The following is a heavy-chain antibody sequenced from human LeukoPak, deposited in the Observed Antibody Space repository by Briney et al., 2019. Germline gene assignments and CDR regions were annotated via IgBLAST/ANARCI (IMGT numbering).Heavy chain of an antibody. Sequence: PSETLSLTCAVYGGSFSGYYWSWIRQPPGKGLEWIGEINHSGSTNYNPSLKSRVTISVDTSKNQFSLKLSSVTAADTAVYYCARHVGGNPLGSYYFDYWGQGTLVTVSS. J-gene: IGHJ4*02. CDR3: ARHVGGNPLGSYYFDY. V-gene: IGHV4-34*01. CDR2: INHSGST. CDR1: GGSFSGYY. D-gene: IGHD4-23*01.